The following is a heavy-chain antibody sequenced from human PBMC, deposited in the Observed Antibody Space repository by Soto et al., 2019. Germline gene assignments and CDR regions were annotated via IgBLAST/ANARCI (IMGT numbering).Heavy chain of an antibody. CDR3: AKDRVGYYYGSGSTVDY. J-gene: IGHJ4*02. D-gene: IGHD3-10*01. CDR1: GFTFSSYG. CDR2: ISYDGSNK. V-gene: IGHV3-30*18. Sequence: QVQLVESGGGVVQPGRSLRLSCAASGFTFSSYGMHWVRQAPGKGLEWVAVISYDGSNKYYADSVKGRFTISRDNSKNTLYLQMNSLRAEDTAVYYCAKDRVGYYYGSGSTVDYWGQGTLVTVSS.